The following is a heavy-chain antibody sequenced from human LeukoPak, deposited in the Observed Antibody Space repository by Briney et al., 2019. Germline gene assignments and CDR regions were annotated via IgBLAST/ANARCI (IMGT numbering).Heavy chain of an antibody. CDR1: GFTFSSYA. V-gene: IGHV3-23*01. D-gene: IGHD3-3*01. CDR3: AKGLDFWSGYSKTIDY. CDR2: ISCSGGST. J-gene: IGHJ4*02. Sequence: GGSLRLSCAASGFTFSSYAMSWVRQAPGKGLEWVSAISCSGGSTYYADSVKGRFTISRDNSKNTLYLQMNSLRAEDTAVYYCAKGLDFWSGYSKTIDYWGQGTPVTAYS.